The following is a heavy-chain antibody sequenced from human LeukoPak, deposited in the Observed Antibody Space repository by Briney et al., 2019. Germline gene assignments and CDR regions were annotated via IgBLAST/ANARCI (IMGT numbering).Heavy chain of an antibody. CDR3: ASDSGSYQAPDY. D-gene: IGHD1-26*01. V-gene: IGHV3-33*01. CDR2: IWYDGSNK. J-gene: IGHJ4*02. Sequence: PGGSLRLSCAASGFTFSSYGMHWVRQAPGKGLEWVAVIWYDGSNKYYADSVKGRFTISRDNSKNTLYLQMNSLRAEDTAVYYCASDSGSYQAPDYWGQGTLVTVSS. CDR1: GFTFSSYG.